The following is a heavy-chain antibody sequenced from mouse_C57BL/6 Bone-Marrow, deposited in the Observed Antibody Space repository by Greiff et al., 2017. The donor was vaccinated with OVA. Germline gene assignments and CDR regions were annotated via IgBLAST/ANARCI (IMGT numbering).Heavy chain of an antibody. CDR2: IDPSDSYT. V-gene: IGHV1-50*01. CDR1: GYTFTSYW. J-gene: IGHJ3*01. Sequence: VQLQQPGAELVKPGASVKLSCKASGYTFTSYWMNWVKQRPGQGLEWIGEIDPSDSYTNYNQKFKGKATLTVDTSSSTAYMQLSSLTSEDSAVYYCESLYGMGFAYWGQGTLVTVSA. D-gene: IGHD1-1*01. CDR3: ESLYGMGFAY.